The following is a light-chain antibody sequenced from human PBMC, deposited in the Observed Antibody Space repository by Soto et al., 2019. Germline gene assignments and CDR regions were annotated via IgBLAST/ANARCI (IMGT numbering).Light chain of an antibody. Sequence: DIHMTQSPSSLSASVGDRATITCRASQSISSYLNWYQQKPGKAPKFLIYAASSLQSGVPSRFSGSGSGTDFTLTISSLQPEDFATYYCQQSYRTPLTFGPGTKVDIK. CDR2: AAS. V-gene: IGKV1-39*01. CDR3: QQSYRTPLT. J-gene: IGKJ3*01. CDR1: QSISSY.